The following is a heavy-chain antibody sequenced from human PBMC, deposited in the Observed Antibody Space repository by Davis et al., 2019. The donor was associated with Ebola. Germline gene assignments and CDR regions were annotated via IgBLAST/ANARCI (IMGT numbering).Heavy chain of an antibody. Sequence: GGSLRLSCAASGFTFSDYYMSWIRQAPGKGLEWVSYISSSGSTIYYADSVKGRFTISRDNSKNTLYLQMNSLRAEDTAVYYCARDNWKQLTRVDYWGQGTLVTVSS. CDR1: GFTFSDYY. J-gene: IGHJ4*02. D-gene: IGHD1-20*01. V-gene: IGHV3-11*04. CDR3: ARDNWKQLTRVDY. CDR2: ISSSGSTI.